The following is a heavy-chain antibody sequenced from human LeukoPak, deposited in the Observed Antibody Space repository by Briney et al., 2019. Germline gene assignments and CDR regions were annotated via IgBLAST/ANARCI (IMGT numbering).Heavy chain of an antibody. J-gene: IGHJ6*03. CDR2: IYYSGST. D-gene: IGHD1-1*01. V-gene: IGHV4-59*01. Sequence: SETLSLTCTVSGGSISSYYWSWLRQPPGKGLEGIGHIYYSGSTNYNPSLKSRVTISVDTSKNQFSLKLSSVTAADTAVYYCARVSWFPGTSYYYMDVWGKGTTVTVSS. CDR1: GGSISSYY. CDR3: ARVSWFPGTSYYYMDV.